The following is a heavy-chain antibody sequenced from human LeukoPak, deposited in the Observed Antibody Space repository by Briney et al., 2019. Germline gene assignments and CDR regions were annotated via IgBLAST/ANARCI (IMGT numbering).Heavy chain of an antibody. J-gene: IGHJ4*02. D-gene: IGHD3-10*01. CDR1: GFTVSSNY. Sequence: GGSLRLSCAASGFTVSSNYMSWVRQAPGKGLEWVSVIYSGGSTYYPDSGKGRVTISRDNSKNTLYLQMNRLRAEDTALYYCARAQTAYYYGSGEIDYWGQGTLVTVSS. CDR3: ARAQTAYYYGSGEIDY. CDR2: IYSGGST. V-gene: IGHV3-53*01.